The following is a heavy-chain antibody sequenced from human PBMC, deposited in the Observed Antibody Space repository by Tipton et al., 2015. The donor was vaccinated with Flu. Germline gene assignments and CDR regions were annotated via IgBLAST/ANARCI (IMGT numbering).Heavy chain of an antibody. D-gene: IGHD6-13*01. V-gene: IGHV3-30*18. Sequence: SLRLSCAASGFTFSSYGMHWVRQAPGKGLEWVAVISYDGSNKYYADSVKGRFTISRDNSKNTLYLQMNSLRAEDTAVYYCAKDYSSSWYGGYYYYYGMDVWGQGTTVTVSS. CDR2: ISYDGSNK. CDR1: GFTFSSYG. CDR3: AKDYSSSWYGGYYYYYGMDV. J-gene: IGHJ6*02.